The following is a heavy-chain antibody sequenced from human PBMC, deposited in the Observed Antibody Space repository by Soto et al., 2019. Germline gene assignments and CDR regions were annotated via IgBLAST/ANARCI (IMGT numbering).Heavy chain of an antibody. Sequence: QVQLVQSGAEVKKPGASVKVSCKASGYTFTGFALHWVRQAPGQRLEWMGWINAGNDNTRYSQKFQGRVTITSDTSASTAYMELSSLRSEDTAVYYCARESLWFGELLSYFDYWGQGTLVTVSS. J-gene: IGHJ4*02. CDR2: INAGNDNT. D-gene: IGHD3-10*01. CDR3: ARESLWFGELLSYFDY. CDR1: GYTFTGFA. V-gene: IGHV1-3*01.